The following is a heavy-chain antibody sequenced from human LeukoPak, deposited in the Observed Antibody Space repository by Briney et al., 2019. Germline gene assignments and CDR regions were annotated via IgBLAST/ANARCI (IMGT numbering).Heavy chain of an antibody. CDR3: AKDRAMVLGVTDTYYFDY. J-gene: IGHJ4*02. CDR2: ISYDGSNK. D-gene: IGHD3-10*01. CDR1: GFTFSSYG. Sequence: GGSLRLSWAASGFTFSSYGMHWVRQAPGKGLEWVAVISYDGSNKYYADSVKGRFTISRDNSKNTLYLQMNSLRAEDTAVYYCAKDRAMVLGVTDTYYFDYWGQGTLVTVSS. V-gene: IGHV3-30*18.